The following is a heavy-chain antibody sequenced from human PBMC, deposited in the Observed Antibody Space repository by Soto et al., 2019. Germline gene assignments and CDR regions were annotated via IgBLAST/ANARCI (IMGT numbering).Heavy chain of an antibody. J-gene: IGHJ4*02. V-gene: IGHV3-74*01. D-gene: IGHD1-26*01. CDR3: ARVGATSYY. Sequence: HPGGSLRLSCAASGFTFSSYWMHWVRQAPGKGLVWVSRINSDGTNTGYADSVKGRFTISRDNAKNTLYLQMNSLRAEDTAVYYCARVGATSYYWGQGTLVTVSS. CDR1: GFTFSSYW. CDR2: INSDGTNT.